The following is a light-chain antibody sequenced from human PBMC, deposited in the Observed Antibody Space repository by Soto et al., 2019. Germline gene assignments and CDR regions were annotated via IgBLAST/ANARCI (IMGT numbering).Light chain of an antibody. J-gene: IGKJ1*01. V-gene: IGKV3-20*01. Sequence: EMVLTQSPGTLSLSPGERATLSCRASQSVSSSYLAWYQQKPGQAPRLLISGASSRATGIPDRFSGSGSGTDFTLTISRLEPEDSAVYYCQQYGSSRTFGQGTKVEIK. CDR2: GAS. CDR1: QSVSSSY. CDR3: QQYGSSRT.